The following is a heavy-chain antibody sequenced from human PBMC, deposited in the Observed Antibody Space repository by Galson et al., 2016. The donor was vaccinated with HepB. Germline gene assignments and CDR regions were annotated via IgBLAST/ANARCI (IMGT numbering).Heavy chain of an antibody. J-gene: IGHJ6*02. D-gene: IGHD3-3*01. CDR1: GFTVSRKY. V-gene: IGHV3-53*04. Sequence: SLRLSCAASGFTVSRKYMTWVRQAPGKGLEWVSVIYSADTGGTTYYADSVKGRFTISRHNSKNTLYLQMNSLRHGATAVYYCARAYDFWSGRYYYAMDVWGQGTLITVSS. CDR3: ARAYDFWSGRYYYAMDV. CDR2: IYSADTGGTT.